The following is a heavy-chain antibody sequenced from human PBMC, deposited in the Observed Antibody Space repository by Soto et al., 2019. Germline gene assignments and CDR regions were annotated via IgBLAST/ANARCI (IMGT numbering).Heavy chain of an antibody. CDR2: ISSNGGST. CDR1: VFTFSSYG. V-gene: IGHV3-64D*08. D-gene: IGHD6-19*01. CDR3: VKDRSSRSVAGRFDY. J-gene: IGHJ4*02. Sequence: GGPLRLSWTASVFTFSSYGMHWVRHSPLKGLEYVSAISSNGGSTYYADSVKGRFTISRDNSKNTLYLQMSSLRAEDTAVYYCVKDRSSRSVAGRFDYWGQGTLVTVSS.